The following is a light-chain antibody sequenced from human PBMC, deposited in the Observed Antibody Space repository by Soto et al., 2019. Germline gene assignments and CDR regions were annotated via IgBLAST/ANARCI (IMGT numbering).Light chain of an antibody. CDR2: LAS. Sequence: QSALTQPASVSGSPGQSITISCTGTSINVGDCNYVSWFQQPTRKTPKLMLRLASNRPSGVPNRFSGSKYGNTASLTTAGLQGENEGYYYCISYTSSRADGFGIGTKVTVL. V-gene: IGLV2-14*01. CDR1: SINVGDCNY. CDR3: ISYTSSRADG. J-gene: IGLJ1*01.